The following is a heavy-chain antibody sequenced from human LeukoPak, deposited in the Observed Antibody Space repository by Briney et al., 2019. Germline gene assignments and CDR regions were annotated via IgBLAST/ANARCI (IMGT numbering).Heavy chain of an antibody. CDR2: MNPNSGNT. CDR1: GYSFTSYD. J-gene: IGHJ4*02. V-gene: IGHV1-8*01. Sequence: GASVKVSCKASGYSFTSYDINWVRQATGQGLEWMGWMNPNSGNTGYAQKFQGRVTMTRNTSISTAYMELSSLRPEDAAVYYCARGLFGTDEDYWGQGTLVTVSS. CDR3: ARGLFGTDEDY. D-gene: IGHD3-10*01.